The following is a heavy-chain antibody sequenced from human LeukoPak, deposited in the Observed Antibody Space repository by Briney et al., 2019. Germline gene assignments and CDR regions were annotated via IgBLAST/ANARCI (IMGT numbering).Heavy chain of an antibody. CDR3: ARAVLYSSSWSPIDY. V-gene: IGHV1-69*01. CDR1: GGTFSSYA. D-gene: IGHD6-13*01. CDR2: IIPIFGTS. J-gene: IGHJ4*02. Sequence: GASVKVSCKASGGTFSSYAISWVRQAPGQGLEWMGGIIPIFGTSNYAQKLQGRLTITADESTRTAYMELSSLRSEDTAVYYCARAVLYSSSWSPIDYWGQGTLVTVSS.